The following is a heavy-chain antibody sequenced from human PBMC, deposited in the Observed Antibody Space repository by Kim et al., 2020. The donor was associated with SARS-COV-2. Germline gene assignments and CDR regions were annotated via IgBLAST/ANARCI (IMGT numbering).Heavy chain of an antibody. D-gene: IGHD3-10*01. CDR1: GYTFTNYW. CDR3: ARWAGSTDAALDY. J-gene: IGHJ4*02. V-gene: IGHV5-51*01. CDR2: TFSGYSDT. Sequence: GESLKISCKASGYTFTNYWIGWVRQMPGKGLEWMGITFSGYSDTRYSPSFQGQVTISVDKSISTAYLQWSSLKASDTAIYYCARWAGSTDAALDYWGQGTLVTVSS.